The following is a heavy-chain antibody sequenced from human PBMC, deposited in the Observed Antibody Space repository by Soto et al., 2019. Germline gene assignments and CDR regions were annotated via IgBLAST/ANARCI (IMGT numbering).Heavy chain of an antibody. CDR1: GGSFSGYY. D-gene: IGHD3-10*01. CDR2: INHSGST. CDR3: ARGRAMVRGVGTWIDT. J-gene: IGHJ5*02. Sequence: SETLSLTCAVYGGSFSGYYWSWIRQPPGKGLEWIGEINHSGSTNYNPSLKSRVTISVDTSKNQFSLKLSSVTAADTAVYYCARGRAMVRGVGTWIDTWGQGTLVTVSS. V-gene: IGHV4-34*01.